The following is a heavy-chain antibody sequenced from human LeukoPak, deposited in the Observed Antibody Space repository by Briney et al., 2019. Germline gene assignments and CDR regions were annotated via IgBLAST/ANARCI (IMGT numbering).Heavy chain of an antibody. Sequence: ASVKVSCKASGYTFTNYYIHWMRQAPGQGLEWVGIINLNAVTTRYAQKFQGRITVTRDTSTSTVYMELSSLRSEDTAVYYCAREVQRRIVVVPAARNRVFDYWGQGTLVTVSS. CDR3: AREVQRRIVVVPAARNRVFDY. CDR1: GYTFTNYY. CDR2: INLNAVTT. V-gene: IGHV1-46*01. D-gene: IGHD2-2*01. J-gene: IGHJ4*02.